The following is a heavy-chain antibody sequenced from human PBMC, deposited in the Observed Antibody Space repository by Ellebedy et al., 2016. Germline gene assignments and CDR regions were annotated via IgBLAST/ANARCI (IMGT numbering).Heavy chain of an antibody. CDR3: ARERGPLNYYDSSGFDY. V-gene: IGHV4-30-4*01. CDR1: DGSISSGDYY. CDR2: IYYSGST. J-gene: IGHJ4*02. Sequence: SETLSLTCTVSDGSISSGDYYWSWIRQPPGKGLEWIGYIYYSGSTYYNPSLKSRVTISVDTSKNQFSLKLSSVTAADTAVYYCARERGPLNYYDSSGFDYWGQGTLVTVSS. D-gene: IGHD3-22*01.